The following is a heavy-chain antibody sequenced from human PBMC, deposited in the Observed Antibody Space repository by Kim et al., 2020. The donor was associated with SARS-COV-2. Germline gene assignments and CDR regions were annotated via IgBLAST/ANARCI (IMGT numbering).Heavy chain of an antibody. V-gene: IGHV3-23*01. CDR2: ISAEGAVT. CDR1: GFTFSKYG. D-gene: IGHD3-10*01. CDR3: AKLRDSGTYYNFPDY. J-gene: IGHJ4*02. Sequence: GGSLRLSCAASGFTFSKYGMTWVRQTPGKGLEWVSSISAEGAVTYSADSVRGRFTLSRDNSKNTLFLHMSSLRAEDTAVFYCAKLRDSGTYYNFPDYWGQGTLVTVSS.